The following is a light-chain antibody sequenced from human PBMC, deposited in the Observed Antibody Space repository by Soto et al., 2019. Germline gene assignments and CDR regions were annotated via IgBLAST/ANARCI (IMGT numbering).Light chain of an antibody. Sequence: EIVLTQSPATLSLSPGEGATLSCRASQIVNNHLAWFQQKPGQAPRLLIYDASNRATDIPARFSGSGSGTDFTLTISSLEPEDFAVYYCQRRHSDLSFGGGTKVEIK. CDR2: DAS. CDR3: QRRHSDLS. V-gene: IGKV3-11*01. CDR1: QIVNNH. J-gene: IGKJ4*01.